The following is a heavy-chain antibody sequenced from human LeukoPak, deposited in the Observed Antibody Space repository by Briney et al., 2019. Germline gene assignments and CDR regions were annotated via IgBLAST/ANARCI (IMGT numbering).Heavy chain of an antibody. CDR2: INQDGNEK. J-gene: IGHJ4*02. CDR3: AKVAKYYYGPETYYFFEQ. V-gene: IGHV3-7*01. Sequence: GGSLRLSCAASGFPFSTYWMSWGRQAPGKGLEWVANINQDGNEKYYVDSVKGRFTISRDYAKNSLYLQMNSLRVEDTAVYYCAKVAKYYYGPETYYFFEQWGQGTPVTASS. CDR1: GFPFSTYW. D-gene: IGHD3-10*01.